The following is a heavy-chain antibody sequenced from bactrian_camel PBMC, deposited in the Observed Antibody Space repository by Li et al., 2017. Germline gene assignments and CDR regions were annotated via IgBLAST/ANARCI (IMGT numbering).Heavy chain of an antibody. Sequence: QVQLVESGGGSVQAGGSLTLSCAASKSTVRISRMAWFRQAPGKEREGLAVIRSDGILAYSESVRGRFTISGDIAKNALYLEMNDLKPEDTAMYYCAADTPDLGPQGWACPQGEDEYEYWGQGTQVTVS. V-gene: IGHV3S57*01. J-gene: IGHJ4*01. CDR2: IRSDGIL. CDR3: AADTPDLGPQGWACPQGEDEYEY. CDR1: KSTVRISR. D-gene: IGHD5*01.